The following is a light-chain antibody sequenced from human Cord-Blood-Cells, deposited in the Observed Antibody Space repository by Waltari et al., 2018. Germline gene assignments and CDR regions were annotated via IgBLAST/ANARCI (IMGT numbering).Light chain of an antibody. CDR1: NIGSKS. CDR3: QVWDSSSDHWV. J-gene: IGLJ3*02. Sequence: SYVLTQPPSVSVAPGKKARITCGGNNIGSKSVHWYQQKPGQAPVLVIYYSSHRPSGIPERFSGSNSGNTATLTISRVEAGDEADYYCQVWDSSSDHWVFGGGTKLTVL. CDR2: YSS. V-gene: IGLV3-21*04.